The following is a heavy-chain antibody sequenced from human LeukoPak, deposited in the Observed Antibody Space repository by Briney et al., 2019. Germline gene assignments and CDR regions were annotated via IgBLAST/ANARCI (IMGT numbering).Heavy chain of an antibody. CDR2: IYRTGST. D-gene: IGHD3-10*01. J-gene: IGHJ4*02. CDR1: GDSISSTNYY. V-gene: IGHV4-39*07. CDR3: VYGSGSSFIDY. Sequence: SETLSLTCTVSGDSISSTNYYWGWVRQPPGKGLEWLGSIYRTGSTYYTPSLKSRVTISVDKSKNQFSLKLSSVTAADTAVYYCVYGSGSSFIDYWGQGTLVTVSS.